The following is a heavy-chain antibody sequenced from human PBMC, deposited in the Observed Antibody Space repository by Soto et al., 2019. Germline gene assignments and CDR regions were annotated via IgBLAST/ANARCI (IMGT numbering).Heavy chain of an antibody. V-gene: IGHV3-11*06. D-gene: IGHD1-26*01. J-gene: IGHJ4*02. CDR2: ISSSSTYA. CDR1: GFTFSDYY. CDR3: AKSANYYAGDYFDY. Sequence: QVQLVESGGGLVKPGGSLRLSCAASGFTFSDYYMSWIRQAPGKGLEWISSISSSSTYANYADSVKGRFTISRDNANNSLYLQVDSLTAEDTAVYYCAKSANYYAGDYFDYWGQGTLVTVSS.